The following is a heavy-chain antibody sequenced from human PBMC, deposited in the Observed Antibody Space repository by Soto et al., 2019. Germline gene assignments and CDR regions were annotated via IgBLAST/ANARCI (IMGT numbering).Heavy chain of an antibody. CDR1: GYTFTTYY. D-gene: IGHD2-15*01. J-gene: IGHJ4*02. V-gene: IGHV1-46*01. Sequence: QVQLVQSGAEVKRPGASVKVSCKASGYTFTTYYMHWVRQAPGQGLEWLGIIHPNGGSTTYAQKFHGRATMTTATPTSTDYLELSSLRPEDTSVYYCARVGYCSGGTCFHGNCDYWGQGTLVTVSA. CDR2: IHPNGGST. CDR3: ARVGYCSGGTCFHGNCDY.